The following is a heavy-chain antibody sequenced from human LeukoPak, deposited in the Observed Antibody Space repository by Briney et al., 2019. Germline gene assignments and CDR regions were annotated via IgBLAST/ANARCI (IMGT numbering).Heavy chain of an antibody. CDR3: ARDKWSYYYDSSGYLFDY. D-gene: IGHD3-22*01. Sequence: GGSLRLSCAASGFTFSTYWMTWVRQAPGKGLEWVANIKHDGSEQYYVDSVKGRFTISRDNAKNSLYLQMNSLRAEDTAVYYCARDKWSYYYDSSGYLFDYWGQGTLVTVSS. CDR2: IKHDGSEQ. CDR1: GFTFSTYW. V-gene: IGHV3-7*01. J-gene: IGHJ4*02.